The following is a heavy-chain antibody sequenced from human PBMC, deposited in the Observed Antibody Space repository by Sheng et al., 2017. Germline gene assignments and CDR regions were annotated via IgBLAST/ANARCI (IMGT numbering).Heavy chain of an antibody. V-gene: IGHV3-48*03. D-gene: IGHD3-10*01. J-gene: IGHJ4*02. Sequence: EVQLVESGGRLVQPGGSLRLSCVASGFSFKDYEMNWVRQAPGKGLEWLSYITTSGSMIKYADSVQGRFTISRDDAKNTLNLQMTGLRVDDTGVYYCARGRWLHSRSYYFDSWGQGTLVTVSS. CDR1: GFSFKDYE. CDR3: ARGRWLHSRSYYFDS. CDR2: ITTSGSMI.